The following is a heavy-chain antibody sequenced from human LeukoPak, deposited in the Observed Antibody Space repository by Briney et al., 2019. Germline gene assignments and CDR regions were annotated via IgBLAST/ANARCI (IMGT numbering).Heavy chain of an antibody. CDR3: ARDPYYYDSSGYSDY. D-gene: IGHD3-22*01. V-gene: IGHV1-2*06. J-gene: IGHJ4*02. CDR2: INPNSGGT. Sequence: ASVKVSCKASGYTFTGYYMHWVRQAPGQGLEWMGRINPNSGGTNYAQKFQARVTMTRDTSISTAYMQLSRLRSDDTAVYYCARDPYYYDSSGYSDYWGQGTLVTVSS. CDR1: GYTFTGYY.